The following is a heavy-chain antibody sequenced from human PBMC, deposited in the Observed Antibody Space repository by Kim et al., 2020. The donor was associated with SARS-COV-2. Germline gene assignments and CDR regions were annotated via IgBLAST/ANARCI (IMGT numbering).Heavy chain of an antibody. Sequence: GGSLRLSCAGSGFTFSSYSMNWVRQAPGKGLEWVSYIDSSGRSTHYADLVMGRFRISKDNTQNSLFLQMSSLRAEDTGVYYCARGDAGYAGYYFGMDVWGQGTTVTVSS. CDR2: IDSSGRST. CDR3: ARGDAGYAGYYFGMDV. D-gene: IGHD2-2*01. J-gene: IGHJ6*02. CDR1: GFTFSSYS. V-gene: IGHV3-21*06.